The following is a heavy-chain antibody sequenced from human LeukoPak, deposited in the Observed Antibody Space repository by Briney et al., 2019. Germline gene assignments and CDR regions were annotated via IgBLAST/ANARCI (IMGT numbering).Heavy chain of an antibody. CDR3: AREEGRTGYSSGWYVWDYYYYMDV. D-gene: IGHD6-19*01. J-gene: IGHJ6*03. V-gene: IGHV4-59*12. CDR2: IYYSGST. Sequence: SETLSLTCTVSGGSISSYYWSWIRQPPGKGLEWIGYIYYSGSTNYNPSLKSRVTISVDTSKNQFSLKLSSVTAADTAVYYCAREEGRTGYSSGWYVWDYYYYMDVWGKGTTVTVSS. CDR1: GGSISSYY.